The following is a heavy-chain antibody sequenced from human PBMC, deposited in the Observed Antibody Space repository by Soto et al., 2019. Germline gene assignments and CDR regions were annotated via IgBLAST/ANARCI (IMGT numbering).Heavy chain of an antibody. CDR2: IHPGNSDA. CDR3: VRNNGARYYYSTSGSFDY. Sequence: EVQLVQSGAEVKKPGESLKISCKGSGYSFNTYWIAWVRQMPGKGLEWMGIIHPGNSDARYSPSFQGHVTTSADKSISTAYLQWSSLQASDTAMYFCVRNNGARYYYSTSGSFDYWGQGTLVTVSS. CDR1: GYSFNTYW. J-gene: IGHJ4*02. V-gene: IGHV5-51*01. D-gene: IGHD3-10*01.